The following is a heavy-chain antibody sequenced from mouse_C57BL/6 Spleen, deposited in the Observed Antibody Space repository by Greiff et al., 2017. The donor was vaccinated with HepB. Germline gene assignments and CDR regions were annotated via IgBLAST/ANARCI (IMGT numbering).Heavy chain of an antibody. CDR3: ARNYGSSYYFDY. V-gene: IGHV1-82*01. Sequence: VQLQQSGPELVKPGASVKISCKASGYAFSSSWMNWVKQRPGKGLEWIGRIYPGDGDTNYNGKFKGKATLTADKSSRAAYMQLSSLTSEDSAVYFCARNYGSSYYFDYWGQGTTLTVSS. CDR2: IYPGDGDT. CDR1: GYAFSSSW. D-gene: IGHD1-1*01. J-gene: IGHJ2*01.